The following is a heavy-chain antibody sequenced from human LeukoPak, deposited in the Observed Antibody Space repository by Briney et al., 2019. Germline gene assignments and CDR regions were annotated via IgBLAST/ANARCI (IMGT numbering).Heavy chain of an antibody. CDR2: IVQDGSEK. Sequence: GGSLRLSCTASEFPFGTYWMTWVRQAPGKGLEWVGNIVQDGSEKYYVDSVKGRFTISRDNTKNLLFLQMTSLRAEDTAGYYCARGFQGLDVWGQGTTVTVSS. D-gene: IGHD2-21*01. V-gene: IGHV3-7*05. J-gene: IGHJ6*02. CDR1: EFPFGTYW. CDR3: ARGFQGLDV.